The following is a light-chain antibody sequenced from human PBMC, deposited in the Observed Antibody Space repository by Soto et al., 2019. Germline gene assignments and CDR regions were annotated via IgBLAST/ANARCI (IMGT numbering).Light chain of an antibody. CDR1: SSNIGAGYD. J-gene: IGLJ1*01. Sequence: QSALAQPPSVSGAPGQRVTISCTGTSSNIGAGYDVHWYQHLPGTAPKLVIYANSNRPLGVPDRFSGSESGASASLVITGLQAEDEADYYCQSYDSTVSGYVFGTGTKVT. CDR3: QSYDSTVSGYV. V-gene: IGLV1-40*03. CDR2: ANS.